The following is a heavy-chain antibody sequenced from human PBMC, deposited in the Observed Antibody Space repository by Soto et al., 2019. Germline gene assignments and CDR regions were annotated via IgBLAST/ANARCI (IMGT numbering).Heavy chain of an antibody. J-gene: IGHJ6*02. V-gene: IGHV4-4*07. CDR2: IYTSGST. Sequence: SETLSLTCTVSGGSISSYYWSWIRQPAGKGLEWIGRIYTSGSTNYNPSLKSRVTMSVDTSKNQFSLKPSSVTAADTAVYYCARGLYLGYSSGSYYYYGMDVWGQGTTVTVSS. D-gene: IGHD6-19*01. CDR1: GGSISSYY. CDR3: ARGLYLGYSSGSYYYYGMDV.